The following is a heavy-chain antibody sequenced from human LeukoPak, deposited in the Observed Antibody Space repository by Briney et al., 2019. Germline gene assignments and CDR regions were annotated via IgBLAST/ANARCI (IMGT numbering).Heavy chain of an antibody. CDR2: IAHDGTT. J-gene: IGHJ4*02. CDR1: GGPIDITNY. D-gene: IGHD3-16*01. CDR3: TRESRPFCPFGY. Sequence: ASETLSLTCGVSGGPIDITNYWSWVRQAPGKGLEWIGEIAHDGTTNYSLSLRSRVAMSLDRANNQFSLSLTSVTAADTAIYYCTRESRPFCPFGYWGQGVLVTVSS. V-gene: IGHV4-4*02.